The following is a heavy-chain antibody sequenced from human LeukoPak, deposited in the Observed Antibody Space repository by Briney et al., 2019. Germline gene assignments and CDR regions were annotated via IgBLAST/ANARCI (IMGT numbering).Heavy chain of an antibody. D-gene: IGHD5-18*01. V-gene: IGHV4-34*01. J-gene: IGHJ4*02. CDR3: ARDPTRGYSYGYSDY. CDR2: INHSGST. CDR1: GGSFSGYY. Sequence: PSETLSLTCAVYGGSFSGYYWSWIRQPPGKGLEWIGEINHSGSTNYNPSLKSRVTISVDTSKNQFSLKLSSVTAADTAVYYCARDPTRGYSYGYSDYWGQGTLVTVSS.